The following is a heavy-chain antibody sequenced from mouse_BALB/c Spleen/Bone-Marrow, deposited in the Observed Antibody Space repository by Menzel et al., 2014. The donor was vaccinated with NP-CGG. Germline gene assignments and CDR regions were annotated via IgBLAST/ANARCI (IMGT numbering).Heavy chain of an antibody. V-gene: IGHV1S137*01. Sequence: QVQLQQSGAKLVRPGVSVKISCKGSGYTFTDHAIHWVKRSHAKSLEWIGVISGYYGDAIYNQKFKGKAKMTVDKSSSTAYMELARLTSEDSAIYYCARSGKVRNAMDYWGQGTSVTVSS. D-gene: IGHD2-14*01. CDR3: ARSGKVRNAMDY. CDR2: ISGYYGDA. CDR1: GYTFTDHA. J-gene: IGHJ4*01.